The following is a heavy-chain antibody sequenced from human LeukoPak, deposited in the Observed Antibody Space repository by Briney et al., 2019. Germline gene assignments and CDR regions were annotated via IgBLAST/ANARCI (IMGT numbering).Heavy chain of an antibody. CDR2: INHSGST. V-gene: IGHV4-39*07. CDR1: GGSISSSSYY. CDR3: ARDSQVDAFDI. J-gene: IGHJ3*02. Sequence: SETLSLTCTVSGGSISSSSYYWSWIRQPPGKGLEWIGEINHSGSTNYNPSLKSRVTISVDTSKNQFSLKLSSVTAADTAVYYCARDSQVDAFDIWGQGTMVTVSS.